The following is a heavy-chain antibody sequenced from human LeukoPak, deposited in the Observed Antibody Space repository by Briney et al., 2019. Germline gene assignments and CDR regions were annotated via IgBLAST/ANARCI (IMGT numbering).Heavy chain of an antibody. J-gene: IGHJ4*02. D-gene: IGHD4-17*01. V-gene: IGHV3-11*06. CDR1: GFTFSDYY. CDR3: ARAFTVTTRVGGDY. Sequence: GGSLRLSCAASGFTFSDYYMSWIRQAPGKGLEWVSYISPGSSYTDYADSVKGRFTLTRDNVKNSLYLQMNSLRAEDTAVYYCARAFTVTTRVGGDYWGQGTLVIVSS. CDR2: ISPGSSYT.